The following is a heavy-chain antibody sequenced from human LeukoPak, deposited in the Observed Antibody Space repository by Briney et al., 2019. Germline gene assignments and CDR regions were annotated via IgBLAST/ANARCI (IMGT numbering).Heavy chain of an antibody. J-gene: IGHJ4*02. CDR3: ARHYFIPRGGYSYGELKMGFDY. D-gene: IGHD5-18*01. V-gene: IGHV4-59*08. Sequence: PSETLSLTCTVSGGSISSYYWSWIRQPPGKGLEWIGYIYYSGSTNYNPSLKSRVTISVDTSKNQFSLKLSSVTAADTAVYYCARHYFIPRGGYSYGELKMGFDYWGQGTLVTVS. CDR2: IYYSGST. CDR1: GGSISSYY.